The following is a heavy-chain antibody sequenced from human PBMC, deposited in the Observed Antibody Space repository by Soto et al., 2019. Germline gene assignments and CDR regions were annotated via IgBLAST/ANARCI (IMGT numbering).Heavy chain of an antibody. D-gene: IGHD6-13*01. CDR3: VTLYSGY. Sequence: GGSLRLSCSASGLNFGTYDMNWVRQAPGKGLEYVSGISSNGARTYYADYVKGRLTISRDNSKNTLYLQMSSLRAEDTAVYYCVTLYSGYWGQGTLVTVSS. CDR1: GLNFGTYD. V-gene: IGHV3-64D*06. J-gene: IGHJ4*02. CDR2: ISSNGART.